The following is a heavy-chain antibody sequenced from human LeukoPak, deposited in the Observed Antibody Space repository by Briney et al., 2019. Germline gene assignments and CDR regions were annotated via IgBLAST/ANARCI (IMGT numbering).Heavy chain of an antibody. CDR3: ARTYYYGSASYLDY. J-gene: IGHJ4*02. Sequence: PGGSLRLSCAASGFTFDDYGMSWVRQAPGKGLEWGSGINWNGGSTDYADSVKGRFTISRDNAKNSLYLQMNSLRAEDTALYYCARTYYYGSASYLDYWGQGTLVTVSS. D-gene: IGHD3-10*01. V-gene: IGHV3-20*04. CDR2: INWNGGST. CDR1: GFTFDDYG.